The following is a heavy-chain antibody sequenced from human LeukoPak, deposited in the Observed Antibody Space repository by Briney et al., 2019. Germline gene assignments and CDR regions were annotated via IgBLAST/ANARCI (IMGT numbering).Heavy chain of an antibody. CDR2: ISYDGSNK. CDR3: AKHPGIAVAGTGGDFDY. V-gene: IGHV3-30*18. Sequence: GRSLRLSCAASGFTFSSYGMHWVRQAPGKGLEWVAVISYDGSNKYYADSVKGRFTISRDNSKNTLCLQMNSLRAEDTAVYYCAKHPGIAVAGTGGDFDYWGQGTLVTVSS. J-gene: IGHJ4*02. D-gene: IGHD6-19*01. CDR1: GFTFSSYG.